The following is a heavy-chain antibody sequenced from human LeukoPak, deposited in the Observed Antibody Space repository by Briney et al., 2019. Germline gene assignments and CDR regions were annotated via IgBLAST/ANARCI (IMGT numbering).Heavy chain of an antibody. J-gene: IGHJ4*02. Sequence: GGSLRLSCAASGLTFSNYGMHWVRQAPGKGLEWVAFIRYDGRNKYYADSVKGRLTISRDNSKNTLYLQMNSLNSLRAEDTAVYYCAKANDYGDYGGFDSWGQGTLVTVSS. CDR1: GLTFSNYG. CDR2: IRYDGRNK. D-gene: IGHD4-17*01. V-gene: IGHV3-30*02. CDR3: AKANDYGDYGGFDS.